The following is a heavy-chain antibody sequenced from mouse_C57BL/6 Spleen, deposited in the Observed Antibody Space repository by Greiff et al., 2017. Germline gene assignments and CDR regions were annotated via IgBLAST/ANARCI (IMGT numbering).Heavy chain of an antibody. CDR2: FYPGSGSI. V-gene: IGHV1-62-2*01. CDR3: ARHEEGYYDYPSYWYFDV. CDR1: GYTFTEYT. J-gene: IGHJ1*03. Sequence: QVQLQQSGAELVKPGASVKLSCKASGYTFTEYTIHWVKQRSGQGLEWIGWFYPGSGSIKYNEKFKDKATLTADKSSSAVYMELSRLTSEDSAVYFCARHEEGYYDYPSYWYFDVWGTGTTVTVSS. D-gene: IGHD2-4*01.